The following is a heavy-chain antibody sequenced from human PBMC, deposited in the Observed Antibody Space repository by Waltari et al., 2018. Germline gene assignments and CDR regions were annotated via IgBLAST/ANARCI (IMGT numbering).Heavy chain of an antibody. CDR3: ARGTFGDFWSGYYVWFDP. V-gene: IGHV1-69*05. D-gene: IGHD3-3*01. CDR1: GGTFSSYA. J-gene: IGHJ5*02. Sequence: QVQLVQSGAEVKKPGSSVKVSCKASGGTFSSYAISWVRQAPGQGLEWMGGIIPIFGTANYAQKFQGRVTITTDESTSTAYMELSSLRSEDTAVYYCARGTFGDFWSGYYVWFDPWGQGTLVTVSS. CDR2: IIPIFGTA.